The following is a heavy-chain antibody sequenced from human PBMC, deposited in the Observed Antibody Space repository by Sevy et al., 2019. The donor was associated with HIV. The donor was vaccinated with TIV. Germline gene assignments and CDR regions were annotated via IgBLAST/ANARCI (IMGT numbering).Heavy chain of an antibody. CDR3: ARGHYAMDV. J-gene: IGHJ6*02. Sequence: GGSLRLSCGASEFIFENYWMTWVRQTSGQGLEWVATIKLDGSDKYYGDSVKGRFTISRDNSKKSLYLQMNSLRAEDTAVYFCARGHYAMDVWGQGTTVTVSS. CDR1: EFIFENYW. V-gene: IGHV3-7*03. CDR2: IKLDGSDK.